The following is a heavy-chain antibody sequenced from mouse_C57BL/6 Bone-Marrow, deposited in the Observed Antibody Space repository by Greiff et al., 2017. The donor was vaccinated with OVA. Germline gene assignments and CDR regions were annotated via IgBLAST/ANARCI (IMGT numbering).Heavy chain of an antibody. D-gene: IGHD1-1*01. V-gene: IGHV5-16*01. J-gene: IGHJ1*03. CDR1: GFTFSDYY. Sequence: EVHLVESEGGLVQPGSSMKLSCTASGFTFSDYYMAWVRQVPEKGLEWVANINYDGSSTYYLDSLKSRFIISRDNAKNILYLQMSSLKSEDTATYYCARGGSSYPYWYFDVWGTGTTVTVSS. CDR2: INYDGSST. CDR3: ARGGSSYPYWYFDV.